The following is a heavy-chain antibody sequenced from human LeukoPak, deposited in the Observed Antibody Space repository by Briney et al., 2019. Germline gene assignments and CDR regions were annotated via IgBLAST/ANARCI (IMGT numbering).Heavy chain of an antibody. D-gene: IGHD6-19*01. Sequence: SETLSLTCTVSGGSIISYYWSWIRQPPGKGLEWIGYIYYSGSTNYNPSLKSRVTISVDKSKNQFSLKLSSVTAADTAVYYCARGSQWPYYFDYWGQGTLVTVSS. CDR1: GGSIISYY. J-gene: IGHJ4*02. V-gene: IGHV4-59*12. CDR2: IYYSGST. CDR3: ARGSQWPYYFDY.